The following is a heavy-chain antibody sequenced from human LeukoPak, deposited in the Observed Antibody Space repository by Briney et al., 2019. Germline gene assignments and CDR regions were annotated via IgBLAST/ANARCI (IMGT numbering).Heavy chain of an antibody. CDR2: IYYSGST. D-gene: IGHD6-19*01. CDR3: ARGYSSGWGNWFDP. CDR1: GGSISSYY. J-gene: IGHJ5*02. Sequence: SEALSLTCTVSGGSISSYYWSWIRQPPGKGLEWIGYIYYSGSTNYNPSLKSRVTISVDTSKNQFSLKLSSVTAADTAVYYCARGYSSGWGNWFDPWGQGTLVTVSS. V-gene: IGHV4-59*01.